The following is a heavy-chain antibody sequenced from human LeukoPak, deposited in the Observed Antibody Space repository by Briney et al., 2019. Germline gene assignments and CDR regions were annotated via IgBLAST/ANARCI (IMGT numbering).Heavy chain of an antibody. CDR2: IYHSRST. CDR1: GGSISSGGYS. CDR3: ARDRTGTGGFDP. V-gene: IGHV4-30-2*01. D-gene: IGHD1-1*01. J-gene: IGHJ5*02. Sequence: PSQTLSLTCAVSGGSISSGGYSWSWIRQPPGKGLEWIGYIYHSRSTYYNPSLRSRVTISVDRSKNQFSLKLSSVTAADTAVYYCARDRTGTGGFDPWGQGTLVTVSS.